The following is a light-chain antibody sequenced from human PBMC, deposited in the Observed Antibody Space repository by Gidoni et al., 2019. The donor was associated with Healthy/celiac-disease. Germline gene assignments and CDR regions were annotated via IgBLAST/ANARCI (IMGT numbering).Light chain of an antibody. J-gene: IGKJ4*01. CDR1: QSVLYSSNNKNY. CDR2: WAS. CDR3: QQYYSTPGLT. Sequence: IVMTQSPDSLAVSLGERATINCKSSQSVLYSSNNKNYLAWYQQKPGQPPKLLIYWASTRESGVPDRFSGSGSGTDFTLTISSLQAEDVAVYYCQQYYSTPGLTFGGGTKVEIK. V-gene: IGKV4-1*01.